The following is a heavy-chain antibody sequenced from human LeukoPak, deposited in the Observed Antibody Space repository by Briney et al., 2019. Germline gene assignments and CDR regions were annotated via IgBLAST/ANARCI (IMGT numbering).Heavy chain of an antibody. J-gene: IGHJ5*02. Sequence: KPSETLSLACTVSGGSISSYYWSWIRQPPGKGLKWIGNIYYSGYTTYSPSLRSRVTISVDTSKNQFSLKLSSVTAADTAVYYCARGWSYYGSRKMRFDPWGQGTLVTVSS. V-gene: IGHV4-59*01. D-gene: IGHD3-10*01. CDR2: IYYSGYT. CDR3: ARGWSYYGSRKMRFDP. CDR1: GGSISSYY.